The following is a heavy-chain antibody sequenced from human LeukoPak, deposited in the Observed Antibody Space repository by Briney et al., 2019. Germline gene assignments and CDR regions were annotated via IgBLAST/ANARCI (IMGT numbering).Heavy chain of an antibody. V-gene: IGHV4-39*01. CDR1: AGSISSTNSY. D-gene: IGHD3-16*01. Sequence: SETLSLTCSVSAGSISSTNSYWAWIRQSPGKGLEWIANVYYTGNPFYNPSLKSRLTVSVDTSKNQFSLKLTSVTAADTAVYYCSHSYTLDRPFAYYFDYWGQGALVTVSS. CDR3: SHSYTLDRPFAYYFDY. CDR2: VYYTGNP. J-gene: IGHJ4*02.